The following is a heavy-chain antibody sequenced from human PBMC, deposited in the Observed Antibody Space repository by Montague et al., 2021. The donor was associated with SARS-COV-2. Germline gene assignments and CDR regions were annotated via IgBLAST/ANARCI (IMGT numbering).Heavy chain of an antibody. CDR2: IFHSGIT. V-gene: IGHV4-59*13. Sequence: SETLSLTCSVSGGSISSYFWSWIWQSPGKGLEWMGYIFHSGITDYNPSLKSRVTISVDMSKNQFSLQLNSVTAADSAGYYCARTEYNWNDWFDPWGQGTLVTVSS. D-gene: IGHD1-20*01. CDR1: GGSISSYF. CDR3: ARTEYNWNDWFDP. J-gene: IGHJ5*02.